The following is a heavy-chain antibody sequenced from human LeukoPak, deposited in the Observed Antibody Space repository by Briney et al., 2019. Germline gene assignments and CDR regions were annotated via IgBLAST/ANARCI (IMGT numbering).Heavy chain of an antibody. CDR1: GLTFSRNC. Sequence: GGPLRLSCAASGLTFSRNCMHWVRQAPGKALEWVAFIRYDGSSKHYADSVEGRFTISRDNSKNTLYLQMNSLRAEDTAVYYCARGPSGYHNTGGQGTLVTVSS. CDR3: ARGPSGYHNT. CDR2: IRYDGSSK. V-gene: IGHV3-30*02. J-gene: IGHJ4*02. D-gene: IGHD5-12*01.